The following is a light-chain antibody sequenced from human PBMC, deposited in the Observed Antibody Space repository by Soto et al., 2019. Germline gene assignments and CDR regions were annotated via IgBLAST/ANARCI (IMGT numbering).Light chain of an antibody. CDR2: DNN. J-gene: IGLJ2*01. CDR1: SSNIGAGYD. CDR3: QSYDSSLSVVV. V-gene: IGLV1-40*01. Sequence: QSVLTQPPSASGAPGQRVTISGSGSSSNIGAGYDVHWYQQLPGTAPKLLIYDNNNRPSGVPDRFSGSKSGTSASLAITGLQAEDEADYYCQSYDSSLSVVVFGGGTKLTVL.